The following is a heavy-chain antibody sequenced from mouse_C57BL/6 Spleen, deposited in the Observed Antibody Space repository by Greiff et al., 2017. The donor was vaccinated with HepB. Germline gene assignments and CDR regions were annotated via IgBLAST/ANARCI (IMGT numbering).Heavy chain of an antibody. V-gene: IGHV1-69*01. CDR1: GYTFTSYW. CDR3: ARSGVTTGFDY. J-gene: IGHJ2*01. Sequence: VQLQQPGAELVMPGASVKLSCKASGYTFTSYWMHWVKQRPGQGLEWIGEIDPSDSYTNYNQKFKGKSTLTVDKSSSTAYMQLSSLTSEDSAVYDCARSGVTTGFDYWGQGTTLTVSS. D-gene: IGHD2-2*01. CDR2: IDPSDSYT.